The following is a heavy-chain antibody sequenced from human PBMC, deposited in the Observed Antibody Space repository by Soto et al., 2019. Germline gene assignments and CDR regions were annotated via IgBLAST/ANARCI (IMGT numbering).Heavy chain of an antibody. Sequence: LRLSCAASGFTFSGFSMNWVRQAPGKGLEWVSSVTSSPSSMFYADSVKGRFTISRDDAKDSLFLQMNSLRADDTAVYYCAREADFASSGYVLDYWGLGTLVTVSS. CDR3: AREADFASSGYVLDY. V-gene: IGHV3-21*01. J-gene: IGHJ4*02. CDR2: VTSSPSSM. D-gene: IGHD3-22*01. CDR1: GFTFSGFS.